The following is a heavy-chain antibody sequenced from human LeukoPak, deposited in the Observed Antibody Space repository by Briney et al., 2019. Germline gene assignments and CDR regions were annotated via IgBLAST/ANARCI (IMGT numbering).Heavy chain of an antibody. D-gene: IGHD2-2*01. CDR1: GFTFSSYG. J-gene: IGHJ6*02. CDR2: ISYDGSNK. CDR3: AKDQGDIVVVPAASFGYGMDV. Sequence: PGGSLRLSCAASGFTFSSYGMHWVRQAPGKGLEWVAAISYDGSNKYYADSVKGRFTISRDNSKNTLYLQMDSLRAEDTAVYYCAKDQGDIVVVPAASFGYGMDVWGQGTTVTVSS. V-gene: IGHV3-30*18.